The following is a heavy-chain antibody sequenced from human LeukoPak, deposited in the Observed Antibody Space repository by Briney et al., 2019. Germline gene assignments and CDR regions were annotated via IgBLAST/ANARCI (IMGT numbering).Heavy chain of an antibody. V-gene: IGHV4-34*01. Sequence: PGGSLRLSCVASGFTFSSFWMSWVRQPPGKGLEWIGEINHSGSTNYNPSLKSRVTISVDTSKNQFSLKLSSVTAADTAVYYCARGVRSSSRRFDYWGQGTLVTVSS. CDR2: INHSGST. CDR3: ARGVRSSSRRFDY. CDR1: GFTFSSFW. J-gene: IGHJ4*02. D-gene: IGHD6-13*01.